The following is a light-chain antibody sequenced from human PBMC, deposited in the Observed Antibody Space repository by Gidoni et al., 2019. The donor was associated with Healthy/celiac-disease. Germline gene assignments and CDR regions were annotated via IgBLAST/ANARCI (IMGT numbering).Light chain of an antibody. CDR1: QSVSSY. CDR2: DAS. CDR3: QQRSNWPGT. J-gene: IGKJ3*01. Sequence: ELVLTQSPATLSLSPGERATLSCRASQSVSSYLAWYQQKPGQAPRLLIYDASNRATGIPARFSGSGSGTDFTLTISSLEPEDFAVYYCQQRSNWPGTFXPXIKVDIK. V-gene: IGKV3-11*01.